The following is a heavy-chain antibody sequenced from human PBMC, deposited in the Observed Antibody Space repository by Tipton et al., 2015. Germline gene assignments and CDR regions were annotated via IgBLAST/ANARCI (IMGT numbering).Heavy chain of an antibody. CDR1: GGSISSYY. V-gene: IGHV4-39*01. Sequence: TLSLTCTVSGGSISSYYWAWIRQPPGKGLEWIGSLYFSGSTYYNPSLKSRVTISIDRFKNQFSLKLSSVTAADTAVYYCASPSLPHDRGGYYFQSWGQGSLVTVSS. CDR2: LYFSGST. D-gene: IGHD3-22*01. J-gene: IGHJ4*02. CDR3: ASPSLPHDRGGYYFQS.